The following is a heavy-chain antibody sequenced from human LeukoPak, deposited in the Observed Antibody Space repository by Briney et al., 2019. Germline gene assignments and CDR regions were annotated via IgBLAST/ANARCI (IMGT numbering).Heavy chain of an antibody. CDR3: AGDPDRGRGFDY. CDR1: GFTFSSYS. CDR2: ITSSSSTI. V-gene: IGHV3-48*01. Sequence: GGSLRLSCAVSGFTFSSYSMNWVRQAPGKGLEGFSYITSSSSTIYYADSVKGRFTISRDNAKNVLYLRMNSLRAEDTAVYYCAGDPDRGRGFDYWDQGPLAPVS. J-gene: IGHJ4*02. D-gene: IGHD1-26*01.